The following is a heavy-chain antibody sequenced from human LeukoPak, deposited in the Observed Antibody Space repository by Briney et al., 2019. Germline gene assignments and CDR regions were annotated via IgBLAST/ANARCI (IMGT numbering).Heavy chain of an antibody. CDR3: ARHGTYYYDSSGYGDAFDI. CDR2: IYYSGST. J-gene: IGHJ3*02. CDR1: GGSISSYY. Sequence: ETLSLTCTVSGGSISSYYWSWIRQPPGKGLEWIGYIYYSGSTNYNPSLKSRVTISVDTSKNQFSLKLSSVTAADTAVYYCARHGTYYYDSSGYGDAFDIWGQGTMVTVSS. V-gene: IGHV4-59*08. D-gene: IGHD3-22*01.